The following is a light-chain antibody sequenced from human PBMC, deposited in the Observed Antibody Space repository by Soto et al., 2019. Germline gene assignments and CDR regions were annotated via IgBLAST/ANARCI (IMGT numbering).Light chain of an antibody. J-gene: IGKJ1*01. CDR2: WAS. V-gene: IGKV4-1*01. CDR1: QSLLYSSNNKNY. CDR3: HQYESTPPT. Sequence: DIVLTQSPDSLAVSLGERATINCRSSQSLLYSSNNKNYLAWYQQKPGQPPKLLIYWASTRESGVPDRFSGSGSGTDFTLTISSLQAEDVAVYYCHQYESTPPTFGQGTKVDI.